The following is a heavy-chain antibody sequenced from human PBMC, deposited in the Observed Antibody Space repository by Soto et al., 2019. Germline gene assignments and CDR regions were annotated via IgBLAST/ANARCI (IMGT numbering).Heavy chain of an antibody. V-gene: IGHV3-23*01. CDR2: ISGSGGST. D-gene: IGHD3-22*01. CDR3: AKGKPRYYDSSGYYYFDY. J-gene: IGHJ4*02. Sequence: MSWVRQAPGKGLEWVSAISGSGGSTYYADSVKGRLTISRDNSKNTLYLQMNSLRAEDTALYYCAKGKPRYYDSSGYYYFDYWGQGTQVTVSS.